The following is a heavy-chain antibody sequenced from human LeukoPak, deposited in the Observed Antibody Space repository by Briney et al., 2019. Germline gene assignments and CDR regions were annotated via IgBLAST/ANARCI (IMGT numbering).Heavy chain of an antibody. CDR2: IIPIFGTA. D-gene: IGHD2-2*02. V-gene: IGHV1-69*13. CDR1: GGTFSSYA. Sequence: SVKVSCKASGGTFSSYAISWVRQAPGQGLEWMGGIIPIFGTANYAQKFQGRVTITADESTSTAYMELSSLRSEDTAVYYCARGPGYCSSTSCYTVVVYYMDVWGKGTTVTVSS. CDR3: ARGPGYCSSTSCYTVVVYYMDV. J-gene: IGHJ6*03.